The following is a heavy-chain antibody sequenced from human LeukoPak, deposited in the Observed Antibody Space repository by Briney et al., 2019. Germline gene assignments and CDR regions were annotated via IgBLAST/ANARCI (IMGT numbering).Heavy chain of an antibody. J-gene: IGHJ4*02. D-gene: IGHD6-13*01. V-gene: IGHV4-34*01. Sequence: SETLSLTCAVYGGSFSGYYWSWIRQPPGKGLEWIGEINHSGSTNYNPSLKSRVTISVDTSKNQFSLKLSSVTAADTAVYYCARSRGYGIDYWGQGTLVTVSS. CDR3: ARSRGYGIDY. CDR1: GGSFSGYY. CDR2: INHSGST.